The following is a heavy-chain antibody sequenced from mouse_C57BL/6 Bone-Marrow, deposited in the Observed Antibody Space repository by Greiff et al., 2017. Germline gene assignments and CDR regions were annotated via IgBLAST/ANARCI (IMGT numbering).Heavy chain of an antibody. Sequence: VQLKESVAELVRPGASVKLSCTASGFNIKNTYMHWVKQRPEQGLEWIGRIDPANGNTKYAPKFQGKATITADTSSNTAYLQLSSLTSEDTAIYYCAEGNGYYPAWFAYWGQGTLVTVSA. CDR3: AEGNGYYPAWFAY. D-gene: IGHD2-3*01. J-gene: IGHJ3*01. CDR1: GFNIKNTY. CDR2: IDPANGNT. V-gene: IGHV14-3*01.